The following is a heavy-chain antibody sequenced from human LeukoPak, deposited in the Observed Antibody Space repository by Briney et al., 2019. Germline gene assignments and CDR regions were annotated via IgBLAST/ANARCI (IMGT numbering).Heavy chain of an antibody. Sequence: PGGSLRLSCAASGFTFSSYWMSWVRQAPGKGLEWVANIKQDGSEKYYVDSVKGRFTISRDNAKNLLYLQMNSLRAEDTAVYYCARGGAAAGTEVYFDYWGQGTLVTVSS. CDR3: ARGGAAAGTEVYFDY. D-gene: IGHD6-13*01. CDR1: GFTFSSYW. CDR2: IKQDGSEK. V-gene: IGHV3-7*01. J-gene: IGHJ4*02.